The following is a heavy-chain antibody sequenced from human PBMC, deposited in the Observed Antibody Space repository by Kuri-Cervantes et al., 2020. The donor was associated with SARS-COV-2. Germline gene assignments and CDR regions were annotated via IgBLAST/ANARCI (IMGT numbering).Heavy chain of an antibody. Sequence: GESLKISCTASGFTFGDYAMSWVRQAPGKGLEWVGCIRSKAYGGTTEYAASAKGRFTISRDDSKSIAYLQMNSLKTEDTAVYYCTKDDFWSGYSDYWGQGTLVTVSS. D-gene: IGHD3-3*01. CDR3: TKDDFWSGYSDY. CDR2: IRSKAYGGTT. J-gene: IGHJ4*02. CDR1: GFTFGDYA. V-gene: IGHV3-49*04.